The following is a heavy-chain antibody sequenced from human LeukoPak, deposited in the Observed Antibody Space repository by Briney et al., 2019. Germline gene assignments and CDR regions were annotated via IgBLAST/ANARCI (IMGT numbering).Heavy chain of an antibody. J-gene: IGHJ4*02. D-gene: IGHD6-13*01. CDR1: GYNFSNYG. CDR3: ARHGVGAGLAAAYI. Sequence: GESLKISCKGSGYNFSNYGIGWVRQMPGKGLEWMGLIDPGDSHAIYSPSFQGQVTISADKSISAAYLPWSSLKASDTAMYYCARHGVGAGLAAAYIWGQGTLLTVSS. CDR2: IDPGDSHA. V-gene: IGHV5-51*01.